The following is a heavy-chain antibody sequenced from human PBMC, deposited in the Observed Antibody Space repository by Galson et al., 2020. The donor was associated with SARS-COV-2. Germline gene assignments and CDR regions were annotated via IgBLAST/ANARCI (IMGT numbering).Heavy chain of an antibody. D-gene: IGHD2-2*01. CDR1: GGSISSSSYY. V-gene: IGHV4-39*01. CDR3: ASLKREYQLLLVGDATIYYFDY. J-gene: IGHJ4*02. CDR2: IYYSGST. Sequence: SETLSLTCTVSGGSISSSSYYWGWIRQPPGKGLEWIGSIYYSGSTYYNPSLKSRVTISVDTSKNQFSLKLSSVTAADTAVYYCASLKREYQLLLVGDATIYYFDYWGQGTLVTVSS.